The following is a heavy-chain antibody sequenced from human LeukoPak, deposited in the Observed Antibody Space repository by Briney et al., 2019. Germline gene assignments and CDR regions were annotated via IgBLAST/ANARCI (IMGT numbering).Heavy chain of an antibody. CDR3: ATAFNSPCYGEN. Sequence: GGSLRLSCAASGFTVSSNYMSWVRPAPGGGLEWVSVIYSSGSTYYADSVKGRFTISRDNPKNTLYLQMNSVRAEDTAVYYCATAFNSPCYGENWGQGTLVTVSS. D-gene: IGHD2-2*01. V-gene: IGHV3-53*01. CDR2: IYSSGST. J-gene: IGHJ4*02. CDR1: GFTVSSNY.